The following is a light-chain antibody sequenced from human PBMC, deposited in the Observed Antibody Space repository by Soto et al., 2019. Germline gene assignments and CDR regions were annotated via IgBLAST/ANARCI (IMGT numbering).Light chain of an antibody. Sequence: IVMTQSPDSLAVSLGERATINCKSSQSVLYSSNNKNYLAWYQQKPGQPPKLLIYWASTRESGVPDRFSGSGSGTDFTLTISSLEPEDFAVYYCQQRNNWPPGITFGQGTRLEIK. V-gene: IGKV4-1*01. CDR3: QQRNNWPPGIT. J-gene: IGKJ5*01. CDR1: QSVLYSSNNKNY. CDR2: WAS.